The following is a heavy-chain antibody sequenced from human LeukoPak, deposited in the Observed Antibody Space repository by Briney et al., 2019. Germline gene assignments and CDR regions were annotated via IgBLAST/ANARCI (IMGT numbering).Heavy chain of an antibody. CDR3: ARGDTIFGVVTTFDP. D-gene: IGHD3-3*01. Sequence: SETLSLTCTVSGGSISSYYWSWIRQPPGKGLEWIGYIYYSGSTNYNPSLKSRVTISVDTSKNQFSLKLSSVTAADTAVYYCARGDTIFGVVTTFDPWGQGTLVTVSS. J-gene: IGHJ5*02. V-gene: IGHV4-59*01. CDR1: GGSISSYY. CDR2: IYYSGST.